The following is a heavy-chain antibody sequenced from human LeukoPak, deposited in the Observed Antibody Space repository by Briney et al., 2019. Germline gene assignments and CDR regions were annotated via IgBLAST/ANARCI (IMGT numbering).Heavy chain of an antibody. J-gene: IGHJ3*02. Sequence: SETLSLTCTVSGGSISSYYWSWIRQPAGKGLEWNGRIYTSGSTNYNPSLKSRVTMSVDTSKNQFSLKLSSVTAADTAVYYCARARFAYYDSSGYYQASAFDIWGQGTMVTVSS. CDR3: ARARFAYYDSSGYYQASAFDI. V-gene: IGHV4-4*07. CDR1: GGSISSYY. D-gene: IGHD3-22*01. CDR2: IYTSGST.